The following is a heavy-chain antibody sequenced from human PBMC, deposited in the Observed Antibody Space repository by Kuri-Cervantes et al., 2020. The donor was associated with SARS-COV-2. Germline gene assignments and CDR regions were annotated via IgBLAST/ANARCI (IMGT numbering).Heavy chain of an antibody. J-gene: IGHJ6*02. D-gene: IGHD2-15*01. CDR1: GGTFSSYA. V-gene: IGHV1-69*13. CDR2: IIPIFGTA. Sequence: SVKVSCKASGGTFSSYAISWVRQAPGQGLEWMGGIIPIFGTANYAQKFQGRVTITADESTSTAYMELSSLRSEDTAVYYCAASVAATRYYYYGMDVWGQGTTVTVSS. CDR3: AASVAATRYYYYGMDV.